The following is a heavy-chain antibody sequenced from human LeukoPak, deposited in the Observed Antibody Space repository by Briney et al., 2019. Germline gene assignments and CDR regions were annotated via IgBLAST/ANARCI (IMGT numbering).Heavy chain of an antibody. J-gene: IGHJ3*02. CDR2: ISYDGSNK. Sequence: GGSLRLSCPASGFTFSSYTMHWVRQAPGKGLEWVALISYDGSNKYYADSVKGRFTISRDNSKNTLYLQMNSLRAEDTAVYYCARRDYYDSSGYSSGHDAFDIWGQGTMVTVSS. D-gene: IGHD3-22*01. CDR1: GFTFSSYT. V-gene: IGHV3-30*14. CDR3: ARRDYYDSSGYSSGHDAFDI.